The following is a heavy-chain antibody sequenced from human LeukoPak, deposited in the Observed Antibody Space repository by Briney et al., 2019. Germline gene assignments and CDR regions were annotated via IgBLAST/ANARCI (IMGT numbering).Heavy chain of an antibody. D-gene: IGHD2-2*01. CDR2: SDLEDGET. CDR3: ATGASTAMRGLDV. V-gene: IGHV1-24*01. Sequence: XWXXGSDLEDGETVYAQKFEDRLIVTEDTSTGTAYMELRSLTSEDTALYYCATGASTAMRGLDVWGQGTTVTVSS. J-gene: IGHJ6*02.